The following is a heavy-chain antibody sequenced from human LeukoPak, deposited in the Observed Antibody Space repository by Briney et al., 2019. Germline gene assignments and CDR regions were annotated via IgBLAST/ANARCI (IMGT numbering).Heavy chain of an antibody. CDR2: FHFSGGI. V-gene: IGHV4-38-2*01. J-gene: IGHJ4*01. D-gene: IGHD3-22*01. Sequence: SETLSLTCAVSGYYINNGYYWGWIRQAPGKGLEWIGSFHFSGGIHYSPSLQSRVTISVDTSKSHLSLKLTSVTAADTAVYYCGAYDSSGRLDFWGHGTLLTVSS. CDR1: GYYINNGYY. CDR3: GAYDSSGRLDF.